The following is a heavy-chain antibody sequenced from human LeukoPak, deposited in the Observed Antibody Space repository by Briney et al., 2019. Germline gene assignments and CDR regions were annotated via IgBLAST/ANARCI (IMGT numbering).Heavy chain of an antibody. J-gene: IGHJ4*02. CDR3: AGRIAAAGTGYFDY. D-gene: IGHD6-13*01. V-gene: IGHV4-39*01. CDR2: IYYSGST. Sequence: GSLRLSCAASGFTFSSYSMNWVRQPPGKGLEWIGSIYYSGSTYYNPSLKSRVTISVDTSKSQFSLKLSSVTAADTAVYYCAGRIAAAGTGYFDYWGQGTLVTVSS. CDR1: GFTFSSYSMN.